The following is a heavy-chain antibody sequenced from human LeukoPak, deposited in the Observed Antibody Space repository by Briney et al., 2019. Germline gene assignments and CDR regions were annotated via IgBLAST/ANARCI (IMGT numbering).Heavy chain of an antibody. CDR3: ARKYSSSSPFDY. D-gene: IGHD6-6*01. Sequence: GESLKISCKGSGYSFTTYWIAWVRQMPGKGLEWMGIIYPDDSDTRYSPSFQGQVTISADKSISTAYLQWNSLKASDTAMYYCARKYSSSSPFDYWGQGTLVTVSS. V-gene: IGHV5-51*01. J-gene: IGHJ4*02. CDR2: IYPDDSDT. CDR1: GYSFTTYW.